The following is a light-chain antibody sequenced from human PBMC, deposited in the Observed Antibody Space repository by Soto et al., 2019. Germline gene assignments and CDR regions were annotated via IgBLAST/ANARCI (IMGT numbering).Light chain of an antibody. CDR2: SNN. CDR3: AAWDDSLNGHV. Sequence: QSVLIQSPSASGTPGQRVTISCSGSSSNIASNTVNWYQQLPGTAPKLLIYSNNQRPSGVPDRFSGSKSGTSASLAISGLQSEDEADYSCAAWDDSLNGHVFGTGTKVTVL. CDR1: SSNIASNT. V-gene: IGLV1-44*01. J-gene: IGLJ1*01.